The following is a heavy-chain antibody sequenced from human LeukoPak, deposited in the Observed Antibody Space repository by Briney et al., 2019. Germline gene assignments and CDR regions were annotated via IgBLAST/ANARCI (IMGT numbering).Heavy chain of an antibody. D-gene: IGHD6-19*01. Sequence: PGGSLRLSCAASGFTFSSYEMNWVRQAPGKGLEWVSFISSSGSTIYYADSVKGRFTISRDNAKDSLYLQMNSLRAEDTAVYYCARVRRVAVAPDAFDIWGQGTMVTVSS. J-gene: IGHJ3*02. CDR3: ARVRRVAVAPDAFDI. CDR1: GFTFSSYE. V-gene: IGHV3-48*03. CDR2: ISSSGSTI.